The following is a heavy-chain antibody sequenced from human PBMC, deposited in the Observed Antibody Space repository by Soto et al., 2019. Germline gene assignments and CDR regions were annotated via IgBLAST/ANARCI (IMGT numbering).Heavy chain of an antibody. CDR3: AREGTYDNGDGVFDY. CDR2: ISSSSSYI. V-gene: IGHV3-21*01. J-gene: IGHJ4*02. Sequence: EVQLVESGGGLVKPGGSLRLSCAASGFTFSSYSMNWVRQAPGKGLEWVSSISSSSSYIYYADSVKGRFTISRDNAKNSLYLQMNSLRAEDTAVYYCAREGTYDNGDGVFDYWGQGTLVTVSS. D-gene: IGHD3-9*01. CDR1: GFTFSSYS.